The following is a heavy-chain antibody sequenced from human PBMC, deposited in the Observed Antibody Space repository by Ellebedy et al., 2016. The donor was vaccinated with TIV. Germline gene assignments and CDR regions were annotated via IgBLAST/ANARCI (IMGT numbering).Heavy chain of an antibody. V-gene: IGHV5-51*01. J-gene: IGHJ3*01. CDR3: ASRNWANAVDV. D-gene: IGHD7-27*01. Sequence: GGSLTLSCKASGYSFTSYWIGWVRQMPGIGLEWMGIIYPGDSDTRYSTSFQGQVTMFVDQSTSTAYLQWSSLKASDTAMYYCASRNWANAVDVWGQGTMVTVSS. CDR2: IYPGDSDT. CDR1: GYSFTSYW.